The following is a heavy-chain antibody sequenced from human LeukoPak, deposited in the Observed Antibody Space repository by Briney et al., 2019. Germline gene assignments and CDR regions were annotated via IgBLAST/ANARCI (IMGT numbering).Heavy chain of an antibody. V-gene: IGHV4-4*08. CDR1: GGSINSYY. CDR2: LYTSGST. D-gene: IGHD4-11*01. Sequence: SETLSLTCTVSGGSINSYYWNWVRQPPGKGLEWIGYLYTSGSTYYNPSLKSRVTISVDTSKNQFSLKLSSVTAADTAVYYCAREMTRSNYVPVNWFDPWGQGTQVTVSS. CDR3: AREMTRSNYVPVNWFDP. J-gene: IGHJ5*02.